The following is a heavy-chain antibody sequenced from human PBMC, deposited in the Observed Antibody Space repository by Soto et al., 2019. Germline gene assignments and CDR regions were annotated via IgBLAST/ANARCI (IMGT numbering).Heavy chain of an antibody. D-gene: IGHD1-20*01. Sequence: GESLKISCKASGYSFNSYWIGWVRQMPGKGLEWMGIVHPGNSDIRYGPSFQGQVTVSVDRSISTAYLQWSSLKASDTAMYYCAALTGATFHWGQGTLVTVSS. CDR3: AALTGATFH. CDR1: GYSFNSYW. V-gene: IGHV5-51*01. J-gene: IGHJ4*02. CDR2: VHPGNSDI.